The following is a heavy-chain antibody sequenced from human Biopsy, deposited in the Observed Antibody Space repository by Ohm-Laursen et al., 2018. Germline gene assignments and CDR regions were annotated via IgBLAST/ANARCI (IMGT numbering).Heavy chain of an antibody. J-gene: IGHJ4*01. CDR3: GRSYGIMAAPVHL. D-gene: IGHD3-16*01. Sequence: SLRLSCSAPGFTFSSFAMNWIRQTPGKGLEWVSHISSGGSTIFHADSVKGRFTISRDDAKGSLYLQMTNLRAEDTAVYYCGRSYGIMAAPVHLWGQGTLVTVSS. CDR1: GFTFSSFA. V-gene: IGHV3-11*01. CDR2: ISSGGSTI.